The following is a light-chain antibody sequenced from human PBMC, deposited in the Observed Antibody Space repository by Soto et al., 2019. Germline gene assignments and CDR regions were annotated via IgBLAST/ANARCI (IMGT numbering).Light chain of an antibody. CDR1: SSDIGSYNH. Sequence: QSVLTQPASVSGSPGQSITISRIGTSSDIGSYNHVAWYQQFPGKSPKLTIYEVSSRPSGVSSRFSGSKSGNTASLTISGLQAEDEADYYCIAYTGSSTSYVFGSGTKVTVL. CDR3: IAYTGSSTSYV. J-gene: IGLJ1*01. CDR2: EVS. V-gene: IGLV2-14*01.